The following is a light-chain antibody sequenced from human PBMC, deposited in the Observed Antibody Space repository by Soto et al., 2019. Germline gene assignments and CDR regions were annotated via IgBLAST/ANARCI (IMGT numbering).Light chain of an antibody. CDR2: GAS. CDR1: QSVSSYY. J-gene: IGKJ5*01. CDR3: QQEFKLPIT. V-gene: IGKV3D-7*01. Sequence: EIVMTQSPATLSLSPGERATLSCRASQSVSSYYLSWYPQIPGQAHRLLIYGASTRATGIPARFSGSGSGTDVTLTVSSLPPKDFAIFYCQQEFKLPITFGQGTRLEIK.